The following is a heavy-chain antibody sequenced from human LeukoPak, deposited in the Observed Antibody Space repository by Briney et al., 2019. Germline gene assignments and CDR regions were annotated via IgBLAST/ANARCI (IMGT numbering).Heavy chain of an antibody. CDR3: ASRVAARSGSFSYYYYMDV. Sequence: SVKVSCKASGGTFSSYAISWLRQAPGQGLEWMGGIVPIFGTANYAQTFHARVTVTADESTSTAYMELSSLRSEDTAVYYWASRVAARSGSFSYYYYMDVWGKGTTVTVSS. CDR1: GGTFSSYA. CDR2: IVPIFGTA. D-gene: IGHD6-6*01. J-gene: IGHJ6*03. V-gene: IGHV1-69*13.